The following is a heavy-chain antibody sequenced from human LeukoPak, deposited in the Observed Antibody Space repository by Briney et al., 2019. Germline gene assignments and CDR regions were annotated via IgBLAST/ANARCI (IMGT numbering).Heavy chain of an antibody. J-gene: IGHJ6*03. Sequence: SETLSLTCTVSGGSISSYYWSWIRQPPGKGLEWIGYIYYSGSTNYNPSLKSRVTIAVATSKNQFSLKLSSVTAADTAVYYCARVGGYCSSTSCYFYYYMDVWGKGTTVTVSS. CDR2: IYYSGST. D-gene: IGHD2-2*01. V-gene: IGHV4-59*01. CDR3: ARVGGYCSSTSCYFYYYMDV. CDR1: GGSISSYY.